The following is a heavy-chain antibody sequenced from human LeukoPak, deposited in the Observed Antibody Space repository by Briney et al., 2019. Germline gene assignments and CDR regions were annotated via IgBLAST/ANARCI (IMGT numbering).Heavy chain of an antibody. Sequence: ASVKVSCKASGYTFTGYYIHWVRQAPGQGLEWMGMINPSHVITDYAQKFQGRVTMTRDTSTGTVYMELSSLTSEDTAVYYCARASSRTFDYWGQGTLVTVSS. CDR3: ARASSRTFDY. V-gene: IGHV1-46*01. J-gene: IGHJ4*02. CDR1: GYTFTGYY. D-gene: IGHD6-6*01. CDR2: INPSHVIT.